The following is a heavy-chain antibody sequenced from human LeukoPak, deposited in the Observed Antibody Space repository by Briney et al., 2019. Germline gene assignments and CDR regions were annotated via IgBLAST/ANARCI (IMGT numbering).Heavy chain of an antibody. CDR3: ARDISGVAYYFDY. J-gene: IGHJ4*02. D-gene: IGHD2-15*01. CDR1: GGSFSGYY. CDR2: INHSGST. V-gene: IGHV4-34*01. Sequence: SETLSLTCAVYGGSFSGYYWSWVRQPPGKGLEWIGEINHSGSTNYNPSLKSRVTISGDTSRNQFSLKLSSVTAADTAVYYCARDISGVAYYFDYWGQGTLVTVSS.